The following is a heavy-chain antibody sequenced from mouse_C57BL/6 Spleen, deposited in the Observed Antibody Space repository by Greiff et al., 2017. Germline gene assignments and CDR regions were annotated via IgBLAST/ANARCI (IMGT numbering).Heavy chain of an antibody. CDR1: GFTFNTYS. J-gene: IGHJ2*01. CDR2: IRSKSSNYAT. CDR3: VREGYGYYFDY. Sequence: DVKLVESGGGLVQPEGSLKLSCAASGFTFNTYSMHWVRQAPGKGLEWVARIRSKSSNYATYYAVSVKARFTMSRDASKSMLYLQMNNLNTEDTAMYYCVREGYGYYFDYWGQGTTLTVSS. V-gene: IGHV10-3*01. D-gene: IGHD3-1*01.